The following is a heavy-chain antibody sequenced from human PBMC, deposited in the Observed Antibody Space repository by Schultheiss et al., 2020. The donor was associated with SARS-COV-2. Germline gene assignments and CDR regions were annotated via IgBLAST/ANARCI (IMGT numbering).Heavy chain of an antibody. CDR3: ARGSGGGYEFDY. CDR1: VFTFSPHE. D-gene: IGHD5-12*01. Sequence: GGSLRLSCAASVFTFSPHEMNWVRQAPGKGLEWISYISSSADTIYYSDSVKGRFTISRDNAKNSLFLQMDSLTAEDTAVYYCARGSGGGYEFDYWGQGTLVTVSS. CDR2: ISSSADTI. J-gene: IGHJ4*02. V-gene: IGHV3-48*03.